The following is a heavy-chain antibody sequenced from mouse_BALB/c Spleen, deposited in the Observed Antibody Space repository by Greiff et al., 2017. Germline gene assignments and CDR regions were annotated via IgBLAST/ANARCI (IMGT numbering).Heavy chain of an antibody. CDR3: ARSDLGAMDY. CDR1: GYSFTGYF. Sequence: VQLQQSGPELVKPGASVKISCKASGYSFTGYFMNWVMQSHGKSLEWIGRINPYNGDTFYNQKFKGKATLTVDKSSSTAHMELRSLASEDSAVYYCARSDLGAMDYWGQGTSVTVSS. V-gene: IGHV1-20*02. J-gene: IGHJ4*01. CDR2: INPYNGDT.